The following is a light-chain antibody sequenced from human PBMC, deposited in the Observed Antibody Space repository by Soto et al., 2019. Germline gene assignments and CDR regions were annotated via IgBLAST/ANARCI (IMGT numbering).Light chain of an antibody. V-gene: IGKV1-39*01. J-gene: IGKJ1*01. Sequence: DLPMTQSPSSLSASVGDRVTISCRASQSISTYLNWYQQKPGKAPRLLIYAASSVQTGVPPRFSGSGSGTDFTLTISSLRPEDIATYFCQQSNSAPPWTFGQGTKVEIK. CDR3: QQSNSAPPWT. CDR1: QSISTY. CDR2: AAS.